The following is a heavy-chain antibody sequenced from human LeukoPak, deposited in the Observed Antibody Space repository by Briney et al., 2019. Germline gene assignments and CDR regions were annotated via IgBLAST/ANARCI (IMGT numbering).Heavy chain of an antibody. V-gene: IGHV3-7*04. CDR3: ARDSTGIVFDL. J-gene: IGHJ4*02. D-gene: IGHD1-1*01. Sequence: GGSQRLSCVASGFTLTIHWTTWARQAPGEGLEWLSHKSQDGTESYHVDSVRGRFTISRDNAKNSVYLQMNSLRPEDTAVYYCARDSTGIVFDLWGQGTLVTVSS. CDR2: KSQDGTES. CDR1: GFTLTIHW.